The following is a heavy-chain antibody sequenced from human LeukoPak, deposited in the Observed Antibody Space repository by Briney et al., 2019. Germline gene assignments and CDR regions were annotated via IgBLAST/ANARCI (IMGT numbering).Heavy chain of an antibody. D-gene: IGHD2-21*02. CDR1: GFTFSSYW. Sequence: GGSLRLSCAASGFTFSSYWMHWVRQAPGKGLVWVSRINSDGSSTSYADSVKGRFTISRDNAKNTLYLQMNSLRAEDTAVYYCAAVVTAMDDAFDIWGQGTMVTVSS. CDR3: AAVVTAMDDAFDI. CDR2: INSDGSST. J-gene: IGHJ3*02. V-gene: IGHV3-74*01.